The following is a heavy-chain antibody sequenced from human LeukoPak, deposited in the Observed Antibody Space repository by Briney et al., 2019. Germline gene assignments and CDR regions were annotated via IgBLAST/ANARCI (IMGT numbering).Heavy chain of an antibody. V-gene: IGHV3-21*01. J-gene: IGHJ5*02. CDR2: ISSSSSYI. CDR1: GFTFSSYS. D-gene: IGHD2-2*01. CDR3: ARDPYIVVVPAALNWFDP. Sequence: GGSLRLSCAASGFTFSSYSMNWVRQAPGKGLEWVSSISSSSSYIYYADSVKGRFTISRDNAKNSLYLQMNSLRAEDTAVYYCARDPYIVVVPAALNWFDPWGQGTRVTVSS.